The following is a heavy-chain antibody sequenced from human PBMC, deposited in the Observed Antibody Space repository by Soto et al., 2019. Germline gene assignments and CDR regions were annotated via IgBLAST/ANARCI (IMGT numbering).Heavy chain of an antibody. D-gene: IGHD1-1*01. CDR1: GASISSDDW. CDR3: ARDFNFKIPNDPWAFDS. J-gene: IGHJ4*02. Sequence: QVRLQESGPRLVMPSGTLSLTCAVSGASISSDDWWNWVRQAPGKRLEWIGEISQSGNTLYNPSLKSRVTISRDEPNNHFSLKLTSVTASDTAMYYCARDFNFKIPNDPWAFDSWGQGALVTVSS. V-gene: IGHV4-4*02. CDR2: ISQSGNT.